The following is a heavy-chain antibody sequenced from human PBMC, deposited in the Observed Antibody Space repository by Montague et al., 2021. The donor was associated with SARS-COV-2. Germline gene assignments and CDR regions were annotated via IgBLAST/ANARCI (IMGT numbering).Heavy chain of an antibody. CDR3: ARNRGWGSRGAGYIDL. J-gene: IGHJ2*01. CDR1: GGSISGDNYY. CDR2: IYYTGST. V-gene: IGHV4-31*03. Sequence: TLSLTCTVSGGSISGDNYYWTWIRQHPGKGLEWIAYIYYTGSTYYXXXLQSRLRTSLDTSKNQFSLTLTSVTPADTAIYYCARNRGWGSRGAGYIDLWGRGTLVTVSS. D-gene: IGHD7-27*01.